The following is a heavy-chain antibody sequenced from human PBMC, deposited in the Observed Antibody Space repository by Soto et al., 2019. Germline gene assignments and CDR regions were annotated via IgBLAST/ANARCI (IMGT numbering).Heavy chain of an antibody. CDR3: GKKHLVTTPDALDV. Sequence: ASVKVSCKASGYTFTGYYMHWVRQAPGQGPEWTGWISPHSGDTKYAQKFQGRVTMTRDTSLTTAYMELSRLSSDDTDVYYCGKKHLVTTPDALDVWGKGTMVT. CDR1: GYTFTGYY. D-gene: IGHD1-1*01. J-gene: IGHJ3*01. CDR2: ISPHSGDT. V-gene: IGHV1-2*02.